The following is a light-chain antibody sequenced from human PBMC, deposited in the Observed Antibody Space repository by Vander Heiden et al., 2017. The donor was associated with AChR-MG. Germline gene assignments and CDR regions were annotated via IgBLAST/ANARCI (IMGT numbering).Light chain of an antibody. Sequence: SYVLTQAPSVSVAPGQTAPVTCGGNDLGSKVVHWYQQKPGQAPVVVIYDDSDRPSGIPERFSGSNSGATATLTISRVEAGDEATYYCQGWDSSINHVVFGRGTRLTVL. CDR2: DDS. V-gene: IGLV3-21*02. J-gene: IGLJ3*02. CDR1: DLGSKV. CDR3: QGWDSSINHVV.